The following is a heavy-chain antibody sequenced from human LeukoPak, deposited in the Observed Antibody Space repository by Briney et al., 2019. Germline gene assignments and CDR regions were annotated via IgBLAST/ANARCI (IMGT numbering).Heavy chain of an antibody. V-gene: IGHV4-4*07. Sequence: SETLSLTCTVSGGYISSYYWSWLRQPAGKGLEWIGRIYSSGSTNYNPSLRSRVTMSVDTSKNQFSLKLSSVTAADTAVYYWARDGNWYYFDDFVQGTLVTVSS. J-gene: IGHJ4*02. D-gene: IGHD1-1*01. CDR3: ARDGNWYYFDD. CDR2: IYSSGST. CDR1: GGYISSYY.